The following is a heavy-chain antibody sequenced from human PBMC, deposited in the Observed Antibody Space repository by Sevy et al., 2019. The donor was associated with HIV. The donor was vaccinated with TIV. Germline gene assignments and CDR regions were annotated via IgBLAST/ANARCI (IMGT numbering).Heavy chain of an antibody. D-gene: IGHD6-13*01. CDR2: IYYSGNT. V-gene: IGHV4-59*01. J-gene: IGHJ4*02. CDR1: GGSINNYY. Sequence: LSLTCTVSGGSINNYYWSWIRQPPGKGLEWIGYIYYSGNTNYNPSLKSRVTISVDTSKNQFSLKLSSVTAADTAVYYCARESIAAAGDFDYWGQGTLVTVSS. CDR3: ARESIAAAGDFDY.